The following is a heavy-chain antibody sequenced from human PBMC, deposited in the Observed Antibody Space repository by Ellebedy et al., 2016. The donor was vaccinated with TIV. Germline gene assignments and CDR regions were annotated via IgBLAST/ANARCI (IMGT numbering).Heavy chain of an antibody. J-gene: IGHJ5*02. Sequence: ASVKVSCKAPGYTFTKYGISWVRQAPGQGLEWMGWISGYNGDTNYAQKFQGRVTMTIDTSTSTVYMELMSLSFDDTAVYYCTRGFYEKFDPWGQGTLVTVS. CDR1: GYTFTKYG. D-gene: IGHD5/OR15-5a*01. V-gene: IGHV1-18*04. CDR2: ISGYNGDT. CDR3: TRGFYEKFDP.